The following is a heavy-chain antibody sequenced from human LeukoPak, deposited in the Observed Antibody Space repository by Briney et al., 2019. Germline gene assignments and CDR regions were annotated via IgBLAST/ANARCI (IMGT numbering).Heavy chain of an antibody. CDR1: GFTFSSYA. Sequence: GGSLRLSCAASGFTFSSYAMSWVRQAPGKGLEWVSAISGSGGSTYYADSVKRRFTISRENSKNTLYLQMNSLRAEDTAVYYCAKSQLPTKAFDYWGQGTLVTVSS. V-gene: IGHV3-23*01. D-gene: IGHD2-21*01. CDR2: ISGSGGST. J-gene: IGHJ4*02. CDR3: AKSQLPTKAFDY.